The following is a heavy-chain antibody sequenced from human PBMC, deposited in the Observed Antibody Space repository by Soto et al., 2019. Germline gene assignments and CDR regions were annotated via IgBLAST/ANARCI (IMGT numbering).Heavy chain of an antibody. CDR2: IKNKAGSYST. CDR1: GFTLSDHY. J-gene: IGHJ4*02. D-gene: IGHD3-3*01. CDR3: ADLTWNGYYLP. V-gene: IGHV3-72*01. Sequence: EVQLVESGGGLVQPGGSLRLSCAASGFTLSDHYMDWVRQAPGKGLEWVGRIKNKAGSYSTEYVASVTGRFTISRDDSKNPLYLQMNSLKTEDTAVYYCADLTWNGYYLPWGQGTLVIVSS.